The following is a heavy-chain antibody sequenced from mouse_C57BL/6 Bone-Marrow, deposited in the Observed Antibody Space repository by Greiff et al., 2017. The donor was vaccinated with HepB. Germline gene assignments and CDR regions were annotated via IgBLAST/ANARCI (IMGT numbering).Heavy chain of an antibody. CDR2: ISSGGSYT. Sequence: EVQLVESGGDLVKPGGSLKLSCAASGFTFSSYGMSWVRQTPDKRLEWVATISSGGSYTYYPDSVKGRFTISRDNAKNTLYLQMSSLKSENTAMYYCARQILRAYWGQGTLVTVSA. CDR3: ARQILRAY. CDR1: GFTFSSYG. J-gene: IGHJ3*01. V-gene: IGHV5-6*01. D-gene: IGHD1-1*01.